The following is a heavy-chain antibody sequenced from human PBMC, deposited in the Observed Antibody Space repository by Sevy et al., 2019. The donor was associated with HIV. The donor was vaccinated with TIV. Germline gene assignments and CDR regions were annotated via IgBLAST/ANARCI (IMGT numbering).Heavy chain of an antibody. J-gene: IGHJ4*02. Sequence: SCPTLVKPTQTLTLTCTFSGFSLSTSGVGVGWIRQPPGKALEWLTLIYWDDDKRYSPSLKSGLTITKDTSKSQVVLTMTNMDPVDTATYFCARFNYGDYTAYFDFWGQGTLVTVSS. D-gene: IGHD4-17*01. CDR1: GFSLSTSGVG. CDR2: IYWDDDK. CDR3: ARFNYGDYTAYFDF. V-gene: IGHV2-5*02.